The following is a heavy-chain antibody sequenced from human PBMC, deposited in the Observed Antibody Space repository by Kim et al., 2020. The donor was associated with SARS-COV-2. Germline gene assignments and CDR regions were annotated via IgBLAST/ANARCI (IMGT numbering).Heavy chain of an antibody. Sequence: GGSLRLSCAASGFTFSSYAMSWVRQAPGKGLEWVSAISGSGGSTYYADSVKGRFTISRDNSKNTLYLQMNSLRAEDTAVYYCANSEQWLVQERYYYYYGMDVWGQGTTVTVSS. V-gene: IGHV3-23*01. D-gene: IGHD6-19*01. CDR1: GFTFSSYA. CDR3: ANSEQWLVQERYYYYYGMDV. CDR2: ISGSGGST. J-gene: IGHJ6*02.